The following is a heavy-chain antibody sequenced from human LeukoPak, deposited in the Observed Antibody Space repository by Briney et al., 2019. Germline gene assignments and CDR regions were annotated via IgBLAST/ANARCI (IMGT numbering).Heavy chain of an antibody. V-gene: IGHV3-30*02. CDR1: GFTFSRFG. CDR2: ILYDGSEK. Sequence: GGSLRLSCAASGFTFSRFGMHWVRQAPGQGLEWVSFILYDGSEKYYADSVKGRFTISRDTSNKTAYLEMNSLRVDDTAVYYCARDVISRQMITLGLGFWGQGTLVTVSS. J-gene: IGHJ4*02. D-gene: IGHD1-20*01. CDR3: ARDVISRQMITLGLGF.